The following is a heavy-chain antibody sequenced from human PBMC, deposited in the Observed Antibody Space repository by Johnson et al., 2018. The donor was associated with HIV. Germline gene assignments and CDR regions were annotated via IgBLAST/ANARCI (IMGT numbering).Heavy chain of an antibody. CDR1: GFTFSDYY. D-gene: IGHD6-13*01. J-gene: IGHJ3*02. V-gene: IGHV3-11*01. Sequence: QVQLVESGGGLVKPGGSLRLSCVASGFTFSDYYMSWIRQAPGKGLEWISYISSSDSTIYSADSVQGRFTISRDNSKNTLYLQMNSLRAEDTAVYYCAKSYSSSWYTDAFDIWGQGTMVTVSS. CDR2: ISSSDSTI. CDR3: AKSYSSSWYTDAFDI.